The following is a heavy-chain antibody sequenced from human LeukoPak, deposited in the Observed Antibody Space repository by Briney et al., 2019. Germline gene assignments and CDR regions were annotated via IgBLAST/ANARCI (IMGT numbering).Heavy chain of an antibody. J-gene: IGHJ4*02. D-gene: IGHD5-12*01. CDR3: ARDHGGYSGYDLKTGFDY. V-gene: IGHV3-7*01. CDR2: IKPDGSEK. CDR1: GFTFRDYW. Sequence: PGGSLRLSCAASGFTFRDYWMTWVRQAPGKGLEWVANIKPDGSEKYYVDSVRGRFTISRDNAKNSLYLQMNSLRVEDTAVYYCARDHGGYSGYDLKTGFDYWGQGTLVTVSS.